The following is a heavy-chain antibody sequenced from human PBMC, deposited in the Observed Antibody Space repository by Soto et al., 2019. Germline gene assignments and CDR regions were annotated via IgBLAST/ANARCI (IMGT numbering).Heavy chain of an antibody. V-gene: IGHV4-61*01. CDR1: GGSVSSGSYY. CDR2: IYYSGST. CDR3: ARSSGYRAAFAI. Sequence: QVQLQESGPGLVKPSETLSLTCTVSGGSVSSGSYYWSWIRQPPGKGLEWIGYIYYSGSTNYNPSLKSRVTLSVDTSKHQFSLKLSSVTAADTAVYYCARSSGYRAAFAIWGQGTMVTVSS. J-gene: IGHJ3*02. D-gene: IGHD3-22*01.